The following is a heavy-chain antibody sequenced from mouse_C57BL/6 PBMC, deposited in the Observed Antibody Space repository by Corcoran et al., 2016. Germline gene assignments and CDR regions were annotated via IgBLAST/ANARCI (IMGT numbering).Heavy chain of an antibody. CDR2: INPNNGGT. V-gene: IGHV1-26*01. CDR1: GYTFTDYY. Sequence: EVQLQQSGPELVKPGASVKISCKASGYTFTDYYINWVKQSHGKSLEWIGDINPNNGGTSYNQKFKGKATLTVDKSSSTAYMELRSLTSEDSAVYYCARQEPSYYAMDYWGQGTSVTVSS. J-gene: IGHJ4*01. CDR3: ARQEPSYYAMDY.